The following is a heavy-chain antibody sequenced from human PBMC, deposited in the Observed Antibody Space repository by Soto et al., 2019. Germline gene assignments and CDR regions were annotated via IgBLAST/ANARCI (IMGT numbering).Heavy chain of an antibody. D-gene: IGHD2-2*01. CDR2: ISAYNGNT. Sequence: GASVKVSCKASDYTFTSYGISWVRQAPGQGLERMGWISAYNGNTNYAQKLQGRVTMTTDTSTSTAYMELRSLRSDDTAVYYCSRDCSSTSCYPWWFDPWGQGTLVTVSS. J-gene: IGHJ5*02. CDR3: SRDCSSTSCYPWWFDP. CDR1: DYTFTSYG. V-gene: IGHV1-18*01.